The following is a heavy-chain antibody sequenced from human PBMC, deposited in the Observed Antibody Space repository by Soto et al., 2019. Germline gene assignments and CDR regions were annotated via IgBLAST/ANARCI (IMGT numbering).Heavy chain of an antibody. CDR3: ARDRDWNDWFDP. D-gene: IGHD1-1*01. J-gene: IGHJ5*02. V-gene: IGHV4-59*01. CDR2: IYDTGST. Sequence: QVQLQESGPGLVKVSETLSLTCTVSGGSISNYWWNWIRQSPGKGLEWMGNIYDTGSTKYNPSLQSRVTISVDMSKSQFSLRLSSVTAADTAIYYCARDRDWNDWFDPWGQGILVTVSS. CDR1: GGSISNYW.